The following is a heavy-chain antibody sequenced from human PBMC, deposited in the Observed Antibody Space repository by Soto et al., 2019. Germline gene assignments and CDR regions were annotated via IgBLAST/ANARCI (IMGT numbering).Heavy chain of an antibody. J-gene: IGHJ6*02. D-gene: IGHD3-22*01. Sequence: SVKVSCKASGGTFSSYAISWVRQAPGQGLEWMGGIIPIFGTANYAQKFQGRVTITADESTSTAYMELSSLRSEDTAVYYCARAAVYWRDYDSSGYYYYYYYGMDVWGQGTTVTVSS. CDR2: IIPIFGTA. CDR3: ARAAVYWRDYDSSGYYYYYYYGMDV. CDR1: GGTFSSYA. V-gene: IGHV1-69*13.